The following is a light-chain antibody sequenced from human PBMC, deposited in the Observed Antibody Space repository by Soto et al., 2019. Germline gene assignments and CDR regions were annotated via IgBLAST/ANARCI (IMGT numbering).Light chain of an antibody. V-gene: IGKV3-20*01. CDR1: QSIANDY. CDR2: DAS. J-gene: IGKJ1*01. CDR3: QQYGGSPWT. Sequence: EVALTQSPGTLSLSPGSRATLSCRAIQSIANDYLTWYQQKPCQAPKVLIYDASTRAAGIPDRFSGSGSGTDFTLTISRLEPEESAVYYCQQYGGSPWTFGQGTKVEI.